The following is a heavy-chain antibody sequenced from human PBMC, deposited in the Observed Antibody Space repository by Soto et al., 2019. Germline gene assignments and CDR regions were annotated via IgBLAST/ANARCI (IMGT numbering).Heavy chain of an antibody. CDR1: GGSVSSGSYY. V-gene: IGHV4-61*01. D-gene: IGHD5-12*01. CDR2: VYSSGGT. Sequence: QVQLQESGPGLVKPSETLSLTCSVSGGSVSSGSYYWSWIRQPPGKGLEWVGYVYSSGGTSYNPSLKSRGTISLDTSKNQFSLRLSSVTAADTAVYYCARDGDGYNHWGQGTLVTVSS. J-gene: IGHJ4*02. CDR3: ARDGDGYNH.